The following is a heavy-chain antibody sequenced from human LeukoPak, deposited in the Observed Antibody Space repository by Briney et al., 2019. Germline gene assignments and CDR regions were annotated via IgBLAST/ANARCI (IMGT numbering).Heavy chain of an antibody. CDR1: GFTFSSYG. Sequence: PGGSLRLSCAASGFTFSSYGMHWVRQAPGKGLEWVAVISYDGSNKYYADSVKGRFTISRDNSKNTLYLQMSSLRAEDTAVYYCAKDSRVGGGRSIAALVYYYGMDVWGQGTTVTVSS. D-gene: IGHD6-6*01. V-gene: IGHV3-30*18. CDR2: ISYDGSNK. CDR3: AKDSRVGGGRSIAALVYYYGMDV. J-gene: IGHJ6*02.